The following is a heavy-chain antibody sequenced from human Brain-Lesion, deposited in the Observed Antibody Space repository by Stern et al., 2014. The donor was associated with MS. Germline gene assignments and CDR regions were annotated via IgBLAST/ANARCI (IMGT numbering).Heavy chain of an antibody. CDR3: ARDQRGITIFGVVTDYYYLGMDV. V-gene: IGHV1-2*02. D-gene: IGHD3-3*01. CDR2: INPNTGGT. Sequence: QVPLVQSGAEVKKPGASVKVSCKTSGYIFTGYYIHWVRQAPGQGLEWMAWINPNTGGTTNAQKFQGRVTMSRDSSISTAYVELSSLTSDDTAVYYCARDQRGITIFGVVTDYYYLGMDVWGQGTTVTVSS. CDR1: GYIFTGYY. J-gene: IGHJ6*02.